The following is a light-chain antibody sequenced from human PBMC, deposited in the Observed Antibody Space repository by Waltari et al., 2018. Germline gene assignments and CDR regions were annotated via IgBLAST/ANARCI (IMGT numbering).Light chain of an antibody. CDR2: DTS. J-gene: IGKJ4*01. CDR3: QQRRDWPLT. CDR1: QSITNY. Sequence: DIVLTQSPAILSLSPGERASLPCRASQSITNYLAWYQQNPGQAPRLLIYDTSNRATGIPARFSGSGFGTDFTLTISSLEPEDFAVYYCQQRRDWPLTFGGGTKVEIK. V-gene: IGKV3-11*01.